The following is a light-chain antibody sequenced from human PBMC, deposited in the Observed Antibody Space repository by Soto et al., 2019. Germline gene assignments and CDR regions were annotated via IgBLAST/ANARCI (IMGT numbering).Light chain of an antibody. CDR3: QQRSNWIT. Sequence: ELVLTQSPATLSLFPGERATLSCRASQSVSSYLAWYQQKPGQAPRLLLYDASNRATGIPARFSGSGSGTDFTRTISSLEPEDFAVYYCQQRSNWITVGQGTRLEIE. CDR1: QSVSSY. J-gene: IGKJ5*01. V-gene: IGKV3-11*01. CDR2: DAS.